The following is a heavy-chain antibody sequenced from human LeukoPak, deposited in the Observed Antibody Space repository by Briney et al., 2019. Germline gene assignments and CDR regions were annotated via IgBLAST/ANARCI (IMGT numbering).Heavy chain of an antibody. J-gene: IGHJ4*02. CDR3: ARFGYVAAVDL. CDR1: GFSFSAYW. CDR2: INPAGTET. Sequence: GGSLRLSCAASGFSFSAYWMTWVRQAPGTGLEWVANINPAGTETYYVDPVKGRFTISRDNAKNLLYLQMNSPRAEDTAVYCARFGYVAAVDLWGQGTLVTVSS. V-gene: IGHV3-7*01. D-gene: IGHD2-15*01.